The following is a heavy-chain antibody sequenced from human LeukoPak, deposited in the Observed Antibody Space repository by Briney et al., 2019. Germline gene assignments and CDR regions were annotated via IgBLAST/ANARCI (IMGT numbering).Heavy chain of an antibody. V-gene: IGHV4-34*01. CDR2: INHSGST. CDR3: ARPSRWSGYYGHAFDI. Sequence: SETLSLTCAVYGGSFSGYYWSWIRQPPGKGLEWIGEINHSGSTNYNPSLKSRVTISVDTSKNQFSLKLSSVTAADTAVYYCARPSRWSGYYGHAFDIWGQGTMVTVSS. D-gene: IGHD3-3*01. J-gene: IGHJ3*02. CDR1: GGSFSGYY.